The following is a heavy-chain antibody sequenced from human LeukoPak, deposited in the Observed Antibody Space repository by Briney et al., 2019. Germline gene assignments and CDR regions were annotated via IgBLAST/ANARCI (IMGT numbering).Heavy chain of an antibody. CDR2: ISPAGHT. CDR3: ASEESRGVYGMDV. Sequence: TGGSLRLSCAASGFSLSRYDMHWVRHPTGGGLEWVSTISPAGHTYYPDSVKGRFTISRENAKNSLFLQLNNLRAGDTAVYFCASEESRGVYGMDVWGQGTTVTVSS. D-gene: IGHD3-10*01. J-gene: IGHJ6*02. CDR1: GFSLSRYD. V-gene: IGHV3-13*01.